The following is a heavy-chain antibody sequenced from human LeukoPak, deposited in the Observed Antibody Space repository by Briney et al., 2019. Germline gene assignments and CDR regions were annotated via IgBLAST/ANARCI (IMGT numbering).Heavy chain of an antibody. D-gene: IGHD6-6*01. V-gene: IGHV3-30*04. CDR3: ARNSLEYGSLDY. CDR1: GFTFSSYA. Sequence: GGSLRLSCAASGFTFSSYAMHWVRQAPGKGLEWVAVISYDGSNKYYADSVKGRFTISRDNSKNTLYLQMNSLRAEDTAVYYCARNSLEYGSLDYWGQGTLVTVSS. CDR2: ISYDGSNK. J-gene: IGHJ4*02.